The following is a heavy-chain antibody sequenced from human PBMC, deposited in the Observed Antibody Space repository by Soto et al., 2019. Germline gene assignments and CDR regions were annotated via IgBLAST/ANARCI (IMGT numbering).Heavy chain of an antibody. D-gene: IGHD3-22*01. V-gene: IGHV4-34*01. CDR2: INHSGST. CDR1: GGSFSGYY. J-gene: IGHJ4*02. CDR3: ARGRSSRYYDSSGRFDY. Sequence: PSETLSLTCAVYGGSFSGYYWSWIRQPPGKGLEWIGEINHSGSTNYNPSLKSRVTISVDTSKNQFSLKLSSVTAADTAVYYCARGRSSRYYDSSGRFDYWGQGXLVTVYS.